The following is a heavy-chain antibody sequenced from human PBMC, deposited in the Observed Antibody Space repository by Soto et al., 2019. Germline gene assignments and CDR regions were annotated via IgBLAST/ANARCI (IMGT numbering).Heavy chain of an antibody. CDR3: ARTLLWFGELENY. CDR1: GYTFTSYD. D-gene: IGHD3-10*01. CDR2: MNPNSGNT. J-gene: IGHJ4*02. Sequence: GASVKVSCKASGYTFTSYDINWVRQATGQGLEWMGWMNPNSGNTGYAQKFQGRVTMTRNTSISTAYMELSSLRSEDTAVYYCARTLLWFGELENYWGQGTLVTVSS. V-gene: IGHV1-8*01.